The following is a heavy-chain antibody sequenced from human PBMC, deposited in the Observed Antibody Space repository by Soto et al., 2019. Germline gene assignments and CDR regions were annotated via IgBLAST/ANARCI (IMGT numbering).Heavy chain of an antibody. Sequence: PGGSLRLSCAASGFTFNDYDMHWVRQAPGKGLEWVSGISWNGANRAYADSVKGRFTISRDNAKKSLFLQMNSLRTEDTAFYYCAKISAAASSDYWGQGTLVTVSS. J-gene: IGHJ4*02. D-gene: IGHD6-13*01. CDR1: GFTFNDYD. V-gene: IGHV3-9*01. CDR3: AKISAAASSDY. CDR2: ISWNGANR.